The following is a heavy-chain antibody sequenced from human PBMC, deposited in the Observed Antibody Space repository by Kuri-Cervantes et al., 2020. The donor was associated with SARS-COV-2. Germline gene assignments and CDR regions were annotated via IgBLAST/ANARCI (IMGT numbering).Heavy chain of an antibody. CDR2: ISAYNGNT. CDR1: GYTFTSYA. V-gene: IGHV1-18*01. CDR3: ARTPNRRGVVPAAMGLDY. Sequence: ASVKVSCKASGYTFTSYAMHWVRQAPGQRLEWMGWISAYNGNTNYAQKLQGRVTMTTDTSTSTAYMELRSLRSDDTAVYYCARTPNRRGVVPAAMGLDYWGQGTLVTVSS. D-gene: IGHD2-2*01. J-gene: IGHJ4*02.